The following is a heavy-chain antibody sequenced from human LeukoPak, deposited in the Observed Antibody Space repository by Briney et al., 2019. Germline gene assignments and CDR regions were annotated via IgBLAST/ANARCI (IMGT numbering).Heavy chain of an antibody. Sequence: GGSLRLSCAASGFTFSDYYMSWIRQAPGKGLEWVSYISSSGSTIYYADSVKGRFTISRDNAKNSLYLQMNSLRAEDTAVYYCARDRDAWLGELSSFDYWGQGTLVTVSS. CDR3: ARDRDAWLGELSSFDY. V-gene: IGHV3-11*01. CDR2: ISSSGSTI. CDR1: GFTFSDYY. J-gene: IGHJ4*02. D-gene: IGHD3-10*01.